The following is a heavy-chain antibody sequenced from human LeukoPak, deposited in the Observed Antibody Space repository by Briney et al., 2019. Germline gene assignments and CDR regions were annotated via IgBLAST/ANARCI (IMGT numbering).Heavy chain of an antibody. D-gene: IGHD6-13*01. Sequence: SETLSLTCAVYGGSFSGYYWSWIRQPPGKGLEWIGEINHSGSTNYNPSLKSRVTISVDRSKNQFSLKLSSVTAADTAVYYCARLYSSSQNFDYWGQGTLVTVSS. V-gene: IGHV4-34*01. CDR3: ARLYSSSQNFDY. J-gene: IGHJ4*02. CDR2: INHSGST. CDR1: GGSFSGYY.